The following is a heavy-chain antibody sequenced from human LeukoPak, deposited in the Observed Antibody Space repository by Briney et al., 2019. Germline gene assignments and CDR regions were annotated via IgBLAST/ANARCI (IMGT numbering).Heavy chain of an antibody. CDR3: ARHFCSGGSCYYYYGMDV. Sequence: GASVKVSCKASGYTFTGYYMHWVRQAPGQGLEWMGWINPNSGGTNYAQKFQGWVTMTRDTSISTAYMELSRLRSDDAAVYYCARHFCSGGSCYYYYGMDVWGQGTTVTVSS. CDR1: GYTFTGYY. V-gene: IGHV1-2*04. CDR2: INPNSGGT. J-gene: IGHJ6*02. D-gene: IGHD2-15*01.